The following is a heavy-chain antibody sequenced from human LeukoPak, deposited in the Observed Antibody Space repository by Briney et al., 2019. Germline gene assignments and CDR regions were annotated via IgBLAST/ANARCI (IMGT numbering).Heavy chain of an antibody. J-gene: IGHJ3*02. V-gene: IGHV1-2*02. CDR2: INPNSGGT. CDR1: GYTFTGYY. D-gene: IGHD1-26*01. Sequence: ASVKVSCKASGYTFTGYYMHWARQAPGQGLEWMGWINPNSGGTNYAQKFQGRVTMTRDTSISTAYIELSRLRSDDTAVYYCARVGELLRTGAFDIWGQGTMVTVSS. CDR3: ARVGELLRTGAFDI.